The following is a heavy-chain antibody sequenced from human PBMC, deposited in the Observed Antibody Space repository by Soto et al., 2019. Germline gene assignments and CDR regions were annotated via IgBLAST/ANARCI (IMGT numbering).Heavy chain of an antibody. CDR3: ARDSMIPVRGGNSDFS. V-gene: IGHV4-30-4*01. CDR2: IYYSGST. CDR1: GGSISSGDYY. D-gene: IGHD2-21*02. J-gene: IGHJ4*02. Sequence: SETLSLTCTVSGGSISSGDYYWSWIRQPPGKGLEWIGYIYYSGSTYYNPSLKSRVTISVDTSKNQFSLKLSSVTAADTAVYYCARDSMIPVRGGNSDFSWGQGTLVTVSS.